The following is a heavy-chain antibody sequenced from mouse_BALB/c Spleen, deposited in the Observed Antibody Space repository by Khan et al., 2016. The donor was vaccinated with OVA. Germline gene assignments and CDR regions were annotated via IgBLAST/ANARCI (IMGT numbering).Heavy chain of an antibody. J-gene: IGHJ3*01. CDR3: ARSYYYGSSTWIAY. Sequence: QVQLQQPGAELVKPGASVKLSCKASGYTFTSYWMHWMKQRPGQGLEWIGEIDPSDTYTNYNQNFKGKATLTVDKSSSTAYMQLSSLTSEASAVYYCARSYYYGSSTWIAYWGQGTLVTVSA. CDR2: IDPSDTYT. D-gene: IGHD1-1*01. CDR1: GYTFTSYW. V-gene: IGHV1-69*02.